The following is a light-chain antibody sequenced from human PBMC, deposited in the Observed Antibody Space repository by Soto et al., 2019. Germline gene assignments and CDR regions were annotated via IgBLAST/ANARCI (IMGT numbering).Light chain of an antibody. J-gene: IGLJ1*01. CDR1: SGDVGAYNY. Sequence: QSALTQPRSVSGSPGQSVTISCTGTSGDVGAYNYVSWYQQHPGKAPKCIIYDVSKRPSGVPDRFSGSKSGNTASLTLSGLQAEDEADYYCCSYAGSYTYVFGTGTKLTVL. CDR2: DVS. CDR3: CSYAGSYTYV. V-gene: IGLV2-11*01.